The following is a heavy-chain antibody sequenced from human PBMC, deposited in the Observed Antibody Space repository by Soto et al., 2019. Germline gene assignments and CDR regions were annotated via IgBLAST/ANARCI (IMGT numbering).Heavy chain of an antibody. CDR1: GGTFSSFA. Sequence: QVLLVQSGAEVKKPGSSVRVSCKTSGGTFSSFAISWVRLAPGQGLEWMGVIVPMFAAPTYAQKFQGRVSLTADESTRTAYMELSRLRSDDTAVYYCARARVMRGNGSSYGMDVWGQGTTVTVSS. V-gene: IGHV1-69*12. CDR3: ARARVMRGNGSSYGMDV. D-gene: IGHD2-21*01. CDR2: IVPMFAAP. J-gene: IGHJ6*02.